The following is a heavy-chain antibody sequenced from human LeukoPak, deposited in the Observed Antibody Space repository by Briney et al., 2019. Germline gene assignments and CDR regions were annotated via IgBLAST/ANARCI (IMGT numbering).Heavy chain of an antibody. V-gene: IGHV1-24*01. J-gene: IGHJ3*02. CDR2: FDPTDEET. D-gene: IGHD1-26*01. CDR3: ATQEARGELEI. CDR1: GDTLSELS. Sequence: ASVKVSCKVSGDTLSELSVHWVRQAPGKGLEWVGGFDPTDEETIYAQNLQGRVTMTEDTSTDTAYMELTGLISADTAVCYCATQEARGELEIWGPGTMITVS.